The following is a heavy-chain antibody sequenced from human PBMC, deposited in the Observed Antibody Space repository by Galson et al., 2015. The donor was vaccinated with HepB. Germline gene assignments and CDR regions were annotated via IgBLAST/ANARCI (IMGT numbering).Heavy chain of an antibody. Sequence: RSLTCTVAGGSMRSNNWSWIRQAAGRGLEGIGYLHYSGSAYYNPSLKSRLTIMGDSSQNQFSLKLTSVTAADQAAYYCARDQDCYQNGQIYWYFDLWGRGTLVTVSS. J-gene: IGHJ2*01. D-gene: IGHD2-21*01. V-gene: IGHV4-59*01. CDR3: ARDQDCYQNGQIYWYFDL. CDR1: GGSMRSNN. CDR2: LHYSGSA.